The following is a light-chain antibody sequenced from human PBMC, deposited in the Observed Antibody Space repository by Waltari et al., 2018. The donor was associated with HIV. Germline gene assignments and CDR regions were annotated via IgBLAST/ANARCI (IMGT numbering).Light chain of an antibody. V-gene: IGKV3-15*01. J-gene: IGKJ1*01. CDR1: QSVSSK. CDR2: GAS. CDR3: QQYNKWPET. Sequence: EIVMLQSPATLSVSPGERATLSCRASQSVSSKLAWYQQKPGQAPRLLISGASTRATGLPARFSGSGSGTEFTLTISSLQSEDFAVYYCQQYNKWPETFGQGTKVEIK.